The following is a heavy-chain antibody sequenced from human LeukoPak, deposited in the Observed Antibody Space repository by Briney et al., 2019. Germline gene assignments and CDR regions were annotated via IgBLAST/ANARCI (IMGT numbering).Heavy chain of an antibody. V-gene: IGHV1-69*04. CDR1: GGTFSSYA. Sequence: GASVKVSCKPSGGTFSSYAISWVRQAPGQGLEWMGRIIPILGIANYAQKFQGRVTITVDKSTSTAYMELSSLRSVDTAVYYCARYVYGGKTGFDYWGQGTLVTVSS. J-gene: IGHJ4*02. CDR2: IIPILGIA. D-gene: IGHD4-23*01. CDR3: ARYVYGGKTGFDY.